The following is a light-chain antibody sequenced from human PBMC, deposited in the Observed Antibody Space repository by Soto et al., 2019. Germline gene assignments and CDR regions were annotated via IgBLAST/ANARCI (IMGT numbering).Light chain of an antibody. CDR2: GAS. J-gene: IGKJ4*01. CDR3: QQYGSSDPRLT. V-gene: IGKV3-20*01. Sequence: EIVLTQSPGTLSLSPGERATLSCRASQSVSSSYLAWYQQKPGQAPRLLIYGASSRATGIPDRFSGSGSGTDFTLTISRLEPEDFAVYHCQQYGSSDPRLTFGGGTKVEIK. CDR1: QSVSSSY.